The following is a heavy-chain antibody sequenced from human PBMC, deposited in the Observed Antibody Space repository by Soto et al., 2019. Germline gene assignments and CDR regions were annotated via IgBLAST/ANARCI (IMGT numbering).Heavy chain of an antibody. J-gene: IGHJ4*02. CDR3: ATERSAQYFDY. D-gene: IGHD1-1*01. Sequence: GASVKVSCKASGGSFSSHGIACVLQVPGQGLEWVGGIMPTFGSATYAPKFQGRVTITADKSTSTAYMELRSLRSEDTAVYYCATERSAQYFDYWGQGTLVTVSS. V-gene: IGHV1-69*06. CDR1: GGSFSSHG. CDR2: IMPTFGSA.